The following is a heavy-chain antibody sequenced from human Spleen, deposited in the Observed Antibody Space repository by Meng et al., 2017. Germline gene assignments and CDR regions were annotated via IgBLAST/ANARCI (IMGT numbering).Heavy chain of an antibody. D-gene: IGHD3-9*01. CDR1: GFTFSSYA. Sequence: GGSLRLSCAASGFTFSSYAMHWVRQAPGKGLEYVSAISSNGGSTYYANSVKGRFTISRDNSKNTLYLQMGSLRAEDMAVYYCARGGLLRWDYDITHRWFDPWGQGTLVTVSS. CDR2: ISSNGGST. J-gene: IGHJ5*02. V-gene: IGHV3-64*01. CDR3: ARGGLLRWDYDITHRWFDP.